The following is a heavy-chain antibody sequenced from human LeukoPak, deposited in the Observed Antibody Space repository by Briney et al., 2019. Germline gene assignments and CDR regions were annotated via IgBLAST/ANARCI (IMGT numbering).Heavy chain of an antibody. CDR2: IYHSGST. CDR3: VRRDCDNSSCPYWYFDL. Sequence: SETLSLTCAVSGGSISSGGYSWSWIRQPPGKGLEWIGYIYHSGSTYYNPSLKSRVTISVDTSKNQFSLKLSSVTAADTAVYYCVRRDCDNSSCPYWYFDLWGRGTLVTVSS. V-gene: IGHV4-30-2*01. D-gene: IGHD6-6*01. CDR1: GGSISSGGYS. J-gene: IGHJ2*01.